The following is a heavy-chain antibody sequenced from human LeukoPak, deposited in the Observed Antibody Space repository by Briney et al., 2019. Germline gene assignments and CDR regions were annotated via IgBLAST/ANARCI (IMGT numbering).Heavy chain of an antibody. CDR3: ARDIRAVGVTLYFDY. V-gene: IGHV3-11*01. CDR1: GFTFSNYY. J-gene: IGHJ4*02. D-gene: IGHD1-26*01. Sequence: GGSLRLSCAASGFTFSNYYMSWIRQTPGKGLEWLSYISGSGGDIHYADSVKGRFTISRDNAKNSLYLQMNSLRAEDTAMYYCARDIRAVGVTLYFDYWGQGVLVTVTS. CDR2: ISGSGGDI.